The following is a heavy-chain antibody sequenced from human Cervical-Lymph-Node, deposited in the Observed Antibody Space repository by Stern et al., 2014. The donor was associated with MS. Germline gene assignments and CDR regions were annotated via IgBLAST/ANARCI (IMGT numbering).Heavy chain of an antibody. J-gene: IGHJ4*02. CDR3: AKGDRSGWYYFDY. V-gene: IGHV3-11*01. Sequence: VQLEESGGGLVKPGGSLRLSCAASGFTFSDYHMRWIRQAPGKGLEWVSYISNSGSTRYYADSVKGRLTISRDNAKNSLYLQMNSVRAEDTAVYYCAKGDRSGWYYFDYWGQGTLVSVS. CDR1: GFTFSDYH. CDR2: ISNSGSTR. D-gene: IGHD6-19*01.